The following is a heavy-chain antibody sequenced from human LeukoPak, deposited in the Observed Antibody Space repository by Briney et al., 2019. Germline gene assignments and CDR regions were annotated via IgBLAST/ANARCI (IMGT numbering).Heavy chain of an antibody. CDR2: ISWDGDTT. CDR1: GFKFDDYG. Sequence: GGSLRLSCAASGFKFDDYGMHWVRQAPGKGLELVSLISWDGDTTYYADSVKGRFTISRDNSKNSLDLQMNSLRAEDTALYYCAKGVGATYPYYFDYWGQGTLVTVSS. CDR3: AKGVGATYPYYFDY. D-gene: IGHD1-26*01. J-gene: IGHJ4*02. V-gene: IGHV3-43D*03.